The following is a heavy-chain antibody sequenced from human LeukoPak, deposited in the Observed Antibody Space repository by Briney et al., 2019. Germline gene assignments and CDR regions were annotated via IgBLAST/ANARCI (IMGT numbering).Heavy chain of an antibody. CDR1: GDSISSFY. Sequence: ASETLSLTCTVSGDSISSFYWSWIRQPAGKGLEWIGHIYTSGSTNYSPSLKSRVTMPVDTSKNQFSLKLSSVTAADTAVYYCARDVLAATGSFDYWGQGTQVTVSS. J-gene: IGHJ4*02. V-gene: IGHV4-4*07. D-gene: IGHD6-13*01. CDR3: ARDVLAATGSFDY. CDR2: IYTSGST.